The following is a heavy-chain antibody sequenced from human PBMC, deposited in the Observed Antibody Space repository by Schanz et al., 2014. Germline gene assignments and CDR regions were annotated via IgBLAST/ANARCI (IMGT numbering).Heavy chain of an antibody. CDR3: AREKRRTEVVLDH. Sequence: QVQLVESGGGVVQPGRSLRLSCAASGFTISGSAMHWVRQAPGKGLEWVSIISHDGMTKYYTASVRGRFTISRDNSNNMVYLQMNSLRAEDTAVFYCAREKRRTEVVLDHWGQGTLVTVS. V-gene: IGHV3-30*04. CDR2: ISHDGMTK. J-gene: IGHJ4*02. CDR1: GFTISGSA.